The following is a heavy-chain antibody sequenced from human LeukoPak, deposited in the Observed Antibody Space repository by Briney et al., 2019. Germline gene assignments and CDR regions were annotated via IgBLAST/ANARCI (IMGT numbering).Heavy chain of an antibody. Sequence: SETLSLNCAVYGGSFSGYYWSWLRQPPGKGLEWIGEINHSGSTNYNPSLKSRVTISVDTSKNQFSLKLSSVTAADTAVYYCARGFRSGSYFDYWGQGTLVTVSS. D-gene: IGHD3-3*01. CDR3: ARGFRSGSYFDY. CDR1: GGSFSGYY. V-gene: IGHV4-34*01. CDR2: INHSGST. J-gene: IGHJ4*02.